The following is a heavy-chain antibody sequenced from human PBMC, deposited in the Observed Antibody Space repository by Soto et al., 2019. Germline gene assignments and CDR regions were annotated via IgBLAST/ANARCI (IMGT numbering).Heavy chain of an antibody. J-gene: IGHJ5*02. D-gene: IGHD6-13*01. CDR3: ASSPPPRGQQPQTLEEGWFDP. Sequence: ASVKVSCKASGYTFTSYGISWVRQAPGQGLEWMGWISAYNGNTNYAQKLQGRVTMTTDTSTSTAYMELRSLRSDDTAVYYCASSPPPRGQQPQTLEEGWFDPWGQGTLVTVSS. CDR1: GYTFTSYG. CDR2: ISAYNGNT. V-gene: IGHV1-18*01.